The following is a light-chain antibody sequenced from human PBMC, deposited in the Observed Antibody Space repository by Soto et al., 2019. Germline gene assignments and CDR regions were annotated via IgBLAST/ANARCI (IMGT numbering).Light chain of an antibody. J-gene: IGKJ1*01. Sequence: EIVMTQSPATLSVSPGERATLSCRASQSVSSNLAWYQQKPGQAPRLLIYGASTRATGIPARFSGSGSGTVFTLTISSLQSEDFAVYYCQHHRTFGQGTKVDIK. CDR1: QSVSSN. CDR3: QHHRT. V-gene: IGKV3-15*01. CDR2: GAS.